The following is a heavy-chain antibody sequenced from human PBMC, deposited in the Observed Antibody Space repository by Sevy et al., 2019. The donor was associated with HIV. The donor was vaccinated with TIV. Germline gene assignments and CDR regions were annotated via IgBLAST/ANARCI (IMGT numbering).Heavy chain of an antibody. CDR2: IYYSGST. J-gene: IGHJ4*02. CDR1: GGSMNIYY. D-gene: IGHD1-20*01. CDR3: ARVGFNWNDVDY. Sequence: SETLSLTCTVSGGSMNIYYWSWIRQPPGKGLEWIGYIYYSGSTNYNPSLKSRVTISVDTSKNQFALKLRSVTAADTAVYDCARVGFNWNDVDYWGQGTLVTVSS. V-gene: IGHV4-59*01.